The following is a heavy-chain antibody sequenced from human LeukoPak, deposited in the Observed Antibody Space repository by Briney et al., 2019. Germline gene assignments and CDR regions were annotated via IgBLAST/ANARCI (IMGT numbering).Heavy chain of an antibody. CDR3: ARETFYNWNDFDY. V-gene: IGHV3-30*01. CDR2: ISYDGSNK. J-gene: IGHJ4*02. CDR1: GSTFSSYA. D-gene: IGHD1-1*01. Sequence: GRSLRLSCAASGSTFSSYAMHWVRQAPGKGLEWVAVISYDGSNKYYADSVKGRFTISRDNSKNTLYLQMNSLRAEDTAVYYCARETFYNWNDFDYWGQGTLVTVSS.